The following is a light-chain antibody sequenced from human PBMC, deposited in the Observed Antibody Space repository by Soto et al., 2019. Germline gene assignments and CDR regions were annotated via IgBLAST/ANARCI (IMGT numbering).Light chain of an antibody. CDR3: QLYNSYPIA. V-gene: IGKV1-5*03. J-gene: IGKJ5*01. CDR2: KAS. CDR1: QTISSW. Sequence: DIQMTQYPSTLSASVGDRVTITCRASQTISSWLAWYQQKRGKAPKLLIYKASSLESGVPSRFSGSGSGTEFTLTINCLQADDFATYYCQLYNSYPIAFCQGTRLEIK.